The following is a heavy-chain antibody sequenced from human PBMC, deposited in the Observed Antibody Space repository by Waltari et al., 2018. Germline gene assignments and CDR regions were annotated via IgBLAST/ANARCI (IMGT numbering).Heavy chain of an antibody. D-gene: IGHD6-19*01. CDR3: AKQPGYSSGLG. Sequence: EVQLGRSGAEVKKRGASLKISGKGAGYRVTSYWIGWVRQMPGKGLEWMGIIYPGDSDTRYSPSFQGQVTISADKSISTAYLQWSSLKASDTAMYYCAKQPGYSSGLGWGQGTLVTVSS. CDR1: GYRVTSYW. CDR2: IYPGDSDT. V-gene: IGHV5-51*01. J-gene: IGHJ4*02.